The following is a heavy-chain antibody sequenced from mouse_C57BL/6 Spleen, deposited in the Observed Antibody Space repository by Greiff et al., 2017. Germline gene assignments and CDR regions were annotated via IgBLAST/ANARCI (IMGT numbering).Heavy chain of an antibody. CDR2: ISDGGSYT. D-gene: IGHD1-1*01. CDR1: GFTFSSYA. V-gene: IGHV5-4*01. CDR3: ARGLYYGSSLFAY. J-gene: IGHJ3*01. Sequence: EVQLVESGGGLVKPGGSLKLSCAASGFTFSSYAMSWVRQTPEKRLEWVATISDGGSYTYYPDNVKGRFTISRDNAKNNLYLQMSHLKSEDTALYYCARGLYYGSSLFAYWGQGTLVTVSA.